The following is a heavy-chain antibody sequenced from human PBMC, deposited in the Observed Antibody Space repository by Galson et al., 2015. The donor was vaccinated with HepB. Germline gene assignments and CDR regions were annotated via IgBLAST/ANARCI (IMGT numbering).Heavy chain of an antibody. J-gene: IGHJ3*02. CDR2: IKSKTDGGTT. V-gene: IGHV3-15*01. CDR3: TTDPGMIVVTPRGPLFDI. D-gene: IGHD3-22*01. CDR1: GFTFSNAW. Sequence: SLRLSCAASGFTFSNAWMSWVRQAPGKGLEWVGRIKSKTDGGTTDYAAPVKGRFTISRDDSKNTLYLQMNSLKTEDTAVYYCTTDPGMIVVTPRGPLFDIWGQGTMVTVSS.